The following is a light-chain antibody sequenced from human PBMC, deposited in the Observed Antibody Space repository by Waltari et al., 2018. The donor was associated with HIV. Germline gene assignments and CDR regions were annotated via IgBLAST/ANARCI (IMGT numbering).Light chain of an antibody. V-gene: IGLV2-8*01. CDR3: SSYAGRNTLL. J-gene: IGLJ2*01. Sequence: QSALTQPPSASGSPGQSVTISCTGTSSDVGGYAYVSWYQQHPGKAPKLMIAEVNKRPSGVPDRFSGSRSGNTASLTVSGLQAEDEAHYYCSSYAGRNTLLFGGGTKLTVL. CDR2: EVN. CDR1: SSDVGGYAY.